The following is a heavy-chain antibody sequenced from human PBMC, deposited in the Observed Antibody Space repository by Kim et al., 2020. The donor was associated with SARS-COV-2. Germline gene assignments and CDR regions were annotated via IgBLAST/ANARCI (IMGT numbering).Heavy chain of an antibody. Sequence: ASVKVSCKASGYTFTSYYMHWVRQAPGQGLEWMGIINPSGGSTSYAQKFQGRVTMTRDTSTSTVYMELSSLRSEDTAVYYCARGPPLAQQQVRVYGMDVWGQGTTVTVSS. CDR2: INPSGGST. CDR1: GYTFTSYY. J-gene: IGHJ6*02. CDR3: ARGPPLAQQQVRVYGMDV. V-gene: IGHV1-46*01. D-gene: IGHD6-13*01.